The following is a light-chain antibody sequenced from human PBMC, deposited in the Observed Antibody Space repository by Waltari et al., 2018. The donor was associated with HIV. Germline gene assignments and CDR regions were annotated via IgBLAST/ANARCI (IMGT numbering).Light chain of an antibody. V-gene: IGLV3-21*04. CDR2: YDS. CDR1: RIGTKS. CDR3: EVWDETRTRVV. J-gene: IGLJ2*01. Sequence: YVLTQPPSVSVAQGKTATITCEGDRIGTKSVHWYQQKSGQAPHLIIYYDSDRPSGIPERFSGSKSGSAATLTISRVEDGDEADYYCEVWDETRTRVVIGGGTKLFAL.